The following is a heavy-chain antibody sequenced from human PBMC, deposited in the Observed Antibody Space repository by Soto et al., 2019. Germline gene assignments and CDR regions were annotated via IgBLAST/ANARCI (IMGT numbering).Heavy chain of an antibody. D-gene: IGHD3-16*01. CDR1: GYTFTGYY. V-gene: IGHV1-2*04. J-gene: IGHJ6*02. Sequence: ASVKVSCKASGYTFTGYYMHWVRQAPGQGLEWMGWINPNSGGTNYAQKFQGWVTMTRDTPISTAYMELSRLRSDDTAVYYCARDMITFGGVKAWGMDVWGQGTTVTVSS. CDR3: ARDMITFGGVKAWGMDV. CDR2: INPNSGGT.